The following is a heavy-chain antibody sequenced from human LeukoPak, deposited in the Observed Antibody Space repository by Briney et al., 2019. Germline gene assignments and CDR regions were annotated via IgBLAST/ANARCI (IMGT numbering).Heavy chain of an antibody. CDR1: GYSISSGYY. V-gene: IGHV4-38-2*02. D-gene: IGHD6-13*01. CDR3: ARDLEEQPHVGFWFDP. J-gene: IGHJ5*02. CDR2: IYHSGST. Sequence: SETLSLTCTVSGYSISSGYYWGWIRQPPGKGLEWIGSIYHSGSTYYNPSLKGRVTISVDTSKNQFSLKLSSVTAADTAVYYCARDLEEQPHVGFWFDPWGQGTLVTVSS.